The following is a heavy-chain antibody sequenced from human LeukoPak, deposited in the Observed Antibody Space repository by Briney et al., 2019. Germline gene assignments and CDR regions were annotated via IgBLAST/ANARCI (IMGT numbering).Heavy chain of an antibody. Sequence: SETLSLTCTVSGGSISSGSYYWSWIRQPAGKGLEWIGRIYTSGSTNYNPSLKSRVTISVDTSKNQFSLKLSSVTAADTAVYYCAGSSGWFTYFDYWGQGTLVTVSS. V-gene: IGHV4-61*02. CDR1: GGSISSGSYY. D-gene: IGHD6-19*01. CDR3: AGSSGWFTYFDY. J-gene: IGHJ4*02. CDR2: IYTSGST.